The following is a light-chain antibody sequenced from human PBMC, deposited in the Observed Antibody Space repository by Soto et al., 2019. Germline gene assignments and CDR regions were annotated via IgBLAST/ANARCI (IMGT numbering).Light chain of an antibody. CDR3: HQRSNWPPFT. CDR1: QSVGTY. Sequence: EIVLTQSPATLSLSPGERATLSCRASQSVGTYLAWYQQKPGQAPRLLIYDASNRATGIPARFSGSGSGTDFTLTISSLEPEDFAVYYCHQRSNWPPFTFGPGTKVDIK. V-gene: IGKV3-11*01. J-gene: IGKJ3*01. CDR2: DAS.